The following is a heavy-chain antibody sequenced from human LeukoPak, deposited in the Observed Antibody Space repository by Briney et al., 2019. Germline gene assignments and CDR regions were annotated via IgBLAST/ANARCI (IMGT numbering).Heavy chain of an antibody. CDR2: ISYSGST. CDR1: GGSISSSSYL. D-gene: IGHD1-26*01. J-gene: IGHJ4*02. Sequence: SETLSLTCTVSGGSISSSSYLWGWLRQPPGKGLEWIGSISYSGSTYYNPSLKSRVTISVDTSKNQFSLKLSSVTAADTAVYYCARGDSGSYYEVGALDYWGQGTLVTVSS. V-gene: IGHV4-39*01. CDR3: ARGDSGSYYEVGALDY.